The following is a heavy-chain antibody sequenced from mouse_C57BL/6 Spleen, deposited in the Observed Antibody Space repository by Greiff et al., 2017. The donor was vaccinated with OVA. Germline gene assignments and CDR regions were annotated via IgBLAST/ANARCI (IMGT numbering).Heavy chain of an antibody. CDR3: ARRYYGSSYGWYFDV. V-gene: IGHV5-17*01. J-gene: IGHJ1*03. Sequence: EVQVVESGGGLVKPGGSLKLSCAASGFTFSDYGMHWVRQAPEKGLEWVAYISSGSSTIYYADTVKGRFTISRDNAQNTLFLQMTSLRSEDTAMYYCARRYYGSSYGWYFDVWGTGTTVTVSS. D-gene: IGHD1-1*01. CDR2: ISSGSSTI. CDR1: GFTFSDYG.